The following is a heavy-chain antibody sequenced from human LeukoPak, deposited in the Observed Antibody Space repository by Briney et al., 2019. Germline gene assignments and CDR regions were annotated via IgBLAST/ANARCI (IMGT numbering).Heavy chain of an antibody. CDR2: IYYSGST. CDR3: ARTNGIAVAGFDY. Sequence: SQTLSLTCTVSGGSISSGGYYWSWIRQHPGKGLEWIGYIYYSGSTYYNPSLKSRVTISVDTSKNQFPLKLSSVTAADTAVYYCARTNGIAVAGFDYWGQGTLVTVSS. J-gene: IGHJ4*02. D-gene: IGHD6-19*01. V-gene: IGHV4-31*03. CDR1: GGSISSGGYY.